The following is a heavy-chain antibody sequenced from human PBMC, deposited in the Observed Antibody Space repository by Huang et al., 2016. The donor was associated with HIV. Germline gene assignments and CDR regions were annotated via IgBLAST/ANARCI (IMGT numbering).Heavy chain of an antibody. J-gene: IGHJ4*02. CDR3: AREKAADSAWYGVYYFDY. D-gene: IGHD6-19*01. V-gene: IGHV4-34*01. Sequence: QVQLRQWGAGLVKPSETLSLTCAVYGGSFSGYYWTWIRQSPGKGLEGIWEIKHIGKTNYQPSLKSRVTISKDTAKKQFSLQLTSVSAADTGVYFCAREKAADSAWYGVYYFDYWGEGALVTVTS. CDR2: IKHIGKT. CDR1: GGSFSGYY.